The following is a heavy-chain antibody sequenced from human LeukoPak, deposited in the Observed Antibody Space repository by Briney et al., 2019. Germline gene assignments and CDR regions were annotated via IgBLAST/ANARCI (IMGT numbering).Heavy chain of an antibody. CDR1: RFTFSRYA. Sequence: GGSLRLSCAASRFTFSRYAMDWVRQAPGKGLEWVAVISYDGRNKYYADSVQGRFTISRDNSKNTLYLQMNSLRAEDTAVYYCAKVLRHDAFDMWGQGTMVTVSS. V-gene: IGHV3-30*04. CDR3: AKVLRHDAFDM. CDR2: ISYDGRNK. J-gene: IGHJ3*02. D-gene: IGHD3-3*01.